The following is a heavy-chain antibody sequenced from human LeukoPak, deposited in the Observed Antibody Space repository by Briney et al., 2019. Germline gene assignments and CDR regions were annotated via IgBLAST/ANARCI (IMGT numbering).Heavy chain of an antibody. J-gene: IGHJ4*02. V-gene: IGHV4-59*01. CDR2: IFHSGST. CDR1: GASISSYY. CDR3: ARGAPGGNDYGDY. Sequence: SETLSLTCTVSGASISSYYWSWIRQPPGKGLGWIRYIFHSGSTNYNPSLKSRVTISVDTSKNQLSLKLSSVTAADTAVYYCARGAPGGNDYGDYWGQGTLVTVSS.